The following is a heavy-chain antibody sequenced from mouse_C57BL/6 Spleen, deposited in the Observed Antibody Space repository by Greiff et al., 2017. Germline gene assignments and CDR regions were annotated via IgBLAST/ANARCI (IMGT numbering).Heavy chain of an antibody. V-gene: IGHV1-69*01. CDR2: IDPSDSYT. Sequence: VQLQQPGAELVMPGASVKLSCKASGYTFTSYWMHWVKQRPGQGLEWIGEIDPSDSYTNYNQKFKGKSTLTVDKSSSTAYMQLSSLTSEDSAVYYCARGGPMVTTPFAYWGQGTLGTVSA. CDR3: ARGGPMVTTPFAY. J-gene: IGHJ3*01. CDR1: GYTFTSYW. D-gene: IGHD2-2*01.